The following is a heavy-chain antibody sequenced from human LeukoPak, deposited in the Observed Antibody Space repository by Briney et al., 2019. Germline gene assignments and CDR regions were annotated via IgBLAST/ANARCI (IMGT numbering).Heavy chain of an antibody. Sequence: ASVKVSCKASGYTFTSYDINWVRQATGQGLEWMGWMNPNSGNTGYAQKFQGRVTITRNTSISTAYMELRSLRSDDTAVYYCARVPTYCGGDCYLLGYWGQGTLVTVSS. CDR1: GYTFTSYD. V-gene: IGHV1-8*03. D-gene: IGHD2-21*01. CDR3: ARVPTYCGGDCYLLGY. J-gene: IGHJ4*02. CDR2: MNPNSGNT.